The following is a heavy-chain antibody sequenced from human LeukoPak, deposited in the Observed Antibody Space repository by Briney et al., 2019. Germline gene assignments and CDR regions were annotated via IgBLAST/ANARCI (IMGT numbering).Heavy chain of an antibody. D-gene: IGHD1-26*01. V-gene: IGHV4-30-2*01. CDR3: ARDLSGSYPPQYFQH. Sequence: PSETLSLTCTVSGGSISSGGYYWSWIRQPPGKGLEWIGYIYHSGSTYYNPSLKSRVTISVDRSKNQFSLKLSSVTAADTAVYYCARDLSGSYPPQYFQHWGQGTLVTVSS. CDR1: GGSISSGGYY. J-gene: IGHJ1*01. CDR2: IYHSGST.